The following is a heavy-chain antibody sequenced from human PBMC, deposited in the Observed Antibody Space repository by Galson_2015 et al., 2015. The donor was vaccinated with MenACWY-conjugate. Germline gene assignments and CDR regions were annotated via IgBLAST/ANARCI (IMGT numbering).Heavy chain of an antibody. CDR2: VQSSWST. V-gene: IGHV4-59*08. D-gene: IGHD2-2*01. J-gene: IGHJ6*02. Sequence: ETLSLPCTVSVGSVSRYYWRWIRQPPGKGLEWIGYVQSSWSTNYNPSLKSRFTMSVDTSKNQFSLKLNSVPAADTAVYYCARGYCSSTSCYRYYYYYGVDVWGQGTTVTVSS. CDR1: VGSVSRYY. CDR3: ARGYCSSTSCYRYYYYYGVDV.